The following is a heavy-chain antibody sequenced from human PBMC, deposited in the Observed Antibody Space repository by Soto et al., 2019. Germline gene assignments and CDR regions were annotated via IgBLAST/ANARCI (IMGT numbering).Heavy chain of an antibody. CDR3: ARDVRCSGGSCYPYYGMDV. J-gene: IGHJ6*02. CDR2: IIPIFGTA. CDR1: GGTFSSYA. Sequence: QVQLVQSGAEVKKPGSSVKVSCKASGGTFSSYAISWVRQAPGQGLEWMGGIIPIFGTANYAQKFQGRVTITADESTSTAYMELSSLRSEDTAAYYCARDVRCSGGSCYPYYGMDVWGQGTTVTVSS. D-gene: IGHD2-15*01. V-gene: IGHV1-69*01.